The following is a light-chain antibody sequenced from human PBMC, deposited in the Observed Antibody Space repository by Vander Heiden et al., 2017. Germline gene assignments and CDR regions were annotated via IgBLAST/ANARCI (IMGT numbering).Light chain of an antibody. J-gene: IGLJ2*01. Sequence: QAVVTQEPSLTVSPGGTVTLPCGSSTGAVTTGHYPFWFQQKPGQAPRTLIYDTTNKYSWTPARFSASLLGGKAALTLSGAQPEDEAEYYCLLSYSGARVFGGGTKLTVL. CDR1: TGAVTTGHY. V-gene: IGLV7-46*01. CDR3: LLSYSGARV. CDR2: DTT.